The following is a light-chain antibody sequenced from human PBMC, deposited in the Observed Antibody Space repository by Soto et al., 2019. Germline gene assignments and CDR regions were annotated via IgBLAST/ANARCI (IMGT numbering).Light chain of an antibody. CDR2: SNS. V-gene: IGLV1-40*01. CDR1: SSNIGAGYD. J-gene: IGLJ1*01. CDR3: QSYDNSLRVKV. Sequence: QSVLTQPPSVSAAPGQGVTISCTGSSSNIGAGYDVHWYQQLPGTAPKLVIYSNSNRPSGVPDRFSGSKSGTSASLAITGLQAEYEADYYCQSYDNSLRVKVFGTGTKLTVL.